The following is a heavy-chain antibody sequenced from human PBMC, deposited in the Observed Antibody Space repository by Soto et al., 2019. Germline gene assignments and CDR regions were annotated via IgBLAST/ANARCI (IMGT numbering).Heavy chain of an antibody. CDR1: GGSFSGYY. J-gene: IGHJ6*03. Sequence: PSETLSLTCAVYGGSFSGYYWSWIRQPPGKGLEWIGEINHSGSTNYNPSLKSRVTISVDTSKNQFSLKLSSVTAADTAVYYCAKTSGGQRTAYYYYYMDVWGKGTTVPVAS. V-gene: IGHV4-34*01. CDR3: AKTSGGQRTAYYYYYMDV. CDR2: INHSGST. D-gene: IGHD2-15*01.